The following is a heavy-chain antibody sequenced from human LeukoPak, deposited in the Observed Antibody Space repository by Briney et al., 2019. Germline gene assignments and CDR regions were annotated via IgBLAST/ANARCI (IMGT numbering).Heavy chain of an antibody. V-gene: IGHV4-39*01. CDR2: IYYSGST. Sequence: SETLSLTCTVSGGSISSSSYYWGWLRQPPGKGLEWIGSIYYSGSTYYNPSLKSRVTISVDTSKNQFSLKLSSVTAADTAVYYCATQQLVLGAFDIWGQGTMVTVSS. D-gene: IGHD6-13*01. CDR3: ATQQLVLGAFDI. J-gene: IGHJ3*02. CDR1: GGSISSSSYY.